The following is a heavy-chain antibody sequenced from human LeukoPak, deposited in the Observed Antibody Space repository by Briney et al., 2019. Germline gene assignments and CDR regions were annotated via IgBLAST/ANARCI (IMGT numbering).Heavy chain of an antibody. Sequence: PGGSLRLSCAASGFTVSSNYMSWVRQAPGKGLEWVSVIYSGGSTYYADSVKGRFTISRDNSKNTLYLQMNSLRAEDTAVYYCAREGLYNWNDVWFDPWGQGTLVTVSS. J-gene: IGHJ5*02. CDR2: IYSGGST. D-gene: IGHD1-20*01. V-gene: IGHV3-66*01. CDR1: GFTVSSNY. CDR3: AREGLYNWNDVWFDP.